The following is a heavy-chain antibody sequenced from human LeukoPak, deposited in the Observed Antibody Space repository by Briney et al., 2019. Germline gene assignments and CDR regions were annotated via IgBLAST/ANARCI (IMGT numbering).Heavy chain of an antibody. V-gene: IGHV3-48*03. CDR2: IGSSGSAL. D-gene: IGHD1/OR15-1a*01. CDR3: ARVGPNWNNFDY. Sequence: PGGSLRLSCTASGFTFSSYEMNWVRQAPGKGLEWVSYIGSSGSALYYADSVKRRFTISRDNAKNSLYLQLNSLRAEDTAVYYCARVGPNWNNFDYWGQGTLVTVS. CDR1: GFTFSSYE. J-gene: IGHJ4*02.